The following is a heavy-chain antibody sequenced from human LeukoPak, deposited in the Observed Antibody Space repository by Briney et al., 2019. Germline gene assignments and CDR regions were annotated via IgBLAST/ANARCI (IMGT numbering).Heavy chain of an antibody. D-gene: IGHD2-15*01. Sequence: GGSLRLSCAASGFTFSTYWMNWVRQAPGKGLEWVSSISSSSSYIYYADSVKGRFTISRDNAKNSLYLQMNSLRAEDTALYYCARGYSRAAFDIWGQGTVVAVSS. CDR2: ISSSSSYI. V-gene: IGHV3-21*01. J-gene: IGHJ3*02. CDR3: ARGYSRAAFDI. CDR1: GFTFSTYW.